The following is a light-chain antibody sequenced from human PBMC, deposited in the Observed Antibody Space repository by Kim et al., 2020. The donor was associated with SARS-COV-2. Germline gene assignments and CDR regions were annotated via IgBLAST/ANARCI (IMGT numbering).Light chain of an antibody. CDR1: QDISNY. CDR2: DAS. V-gene: IGKV1-33*01. Sequence: DIQMTRSPSSLSASVGDRVTITCQASQDISNYLNWYQQKPGKAPKLLIYDASNLETGVPSRFSGSGSGTDFTFTISSLQPEDIATYYCQQYDNLLTFGGGTKLEI. CDR3: QQYDNLLT. J-gene: IGKJ4*01.